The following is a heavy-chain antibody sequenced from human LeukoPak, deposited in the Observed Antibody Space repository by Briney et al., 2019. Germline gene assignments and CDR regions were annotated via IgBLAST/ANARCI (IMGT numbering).Heavy chain of an antibody. V-gene: IGHV3-21*01. CDR3: ARQGVVVVPAAMGLPDWYYYMDV. J-gene: IGHJ6*03. D-gene: IGHD2-2*01. CDR2: ISSSSSYI. CDR1: GFTFSSYS. Sequence: GGSLRLSCAASGFTFSSYSMNWVRQAPGKGLEWVSSISSSSSYIYYADSVKGRFTISRDNAKNSLYLQMNSLRAEDTAVYYCARQGVVVVPAAMGLPDWYYYMDVWGKGTTVTVSS.